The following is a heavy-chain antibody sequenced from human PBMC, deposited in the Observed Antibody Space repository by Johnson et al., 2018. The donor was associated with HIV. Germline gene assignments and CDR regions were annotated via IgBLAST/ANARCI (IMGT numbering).Heavy chain of an antibody. Sequence: EVQLVESGGGVVLPGGSLRLSCAASGFTFDDYGMCWVRQAPGKGLEWVSGINWNGGSTGYADSVKGRFTISRDNAKNSLYLQMNSLRAEDTAVYYCAKDWQLGDPNDAFDIWGQGAMVTVSS. V-gene: IGHV3-20*04. CDR2: INWNGGST. CDR3: AKDWQLGDPNDAFDI. CDR1: GFTFDDYG. J-gene: IGHJ3*02. D-gene: IGHD6-6*01.